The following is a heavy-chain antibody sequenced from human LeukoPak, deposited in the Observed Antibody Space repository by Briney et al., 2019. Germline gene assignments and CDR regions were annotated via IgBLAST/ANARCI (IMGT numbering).Heavy chain of an antibody. CDR2: ISAYNGNT. D-gene: IGHD2-15*01. CDR3: ASALGYCSGGSCFSLDYYYMDV. V-gene: IGHV1-18*01. J-gene: IGHJ6*03. CDR1: GYTFTSYG. Sequence: ASVKVSCKASGYTFTSYGISWVRQAPGQGLEWMGWISAYNGNTNYAQKLQGRVTMTTDTSTSTAYMELRSLRSDDTAVYYCASALGYCSGGSCFSLDYYYMDVWGKGTTVTVSS.